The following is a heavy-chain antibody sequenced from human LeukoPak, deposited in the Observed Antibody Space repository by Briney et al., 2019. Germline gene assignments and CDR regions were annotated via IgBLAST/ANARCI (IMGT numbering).Heavy chain of an antibody. D-gene: IGHD4-23*01. CDR1: GGSISSSTYY. Sequence: SETLSLTCTVSGGSISSSTYYWGWIRQPPGKGLEWIGTLYHSGSTYCNPSLKSRVTISVDTSKNQFSLSLSSVTAADTAVYYCARDSTVVTRSGFDYWGQGTLVTVSS. CDR3: ARDSTVVTRSGFDY. CDR2: LYHSGST. V-gene: IGHV4-39*07. J-gene: IGHJ4*02.